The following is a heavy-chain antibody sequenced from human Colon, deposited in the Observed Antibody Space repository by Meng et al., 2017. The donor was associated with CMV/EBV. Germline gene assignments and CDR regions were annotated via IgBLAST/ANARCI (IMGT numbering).Heavy chain of an antibody. CDR1: GASVNSDNNY. D-gene: IGHD3-16*01. CDR2: VYYSGST. CDR3: TRGNSALWDNDH. V-gene: IGHV4-61*01. Sequence: SETLSLTCTVSGASVNSDNNYWSWIRQPPGKGLEFIGYVYYSGSTNYNPYFKGRVTISVDTSKNQFSLKLTSVTAADTAVYYCTRGNSALWDNDHWGQGTLVTVS. J-gene: IGHJ4*02.